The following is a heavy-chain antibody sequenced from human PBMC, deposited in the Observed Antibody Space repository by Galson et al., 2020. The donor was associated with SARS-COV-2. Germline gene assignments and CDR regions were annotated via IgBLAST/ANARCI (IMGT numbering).Heavy chain of an antibody. V-gene: IGHV1-69*13. CDR3: ARGGWVRGVIIRYYYYYMDV. CDR2: IIPIFGTA. J-gene: IGHJ6*03. D-gene: IGHD3-10*01. Sequence: SVKVSCKASGGTFSSYAISWVRQAPGQGLEWMGGIIPIFGTANYAQKFQGRVTITADESTSTAYMELSSLRSEDTAVYYCARGGWVRGVIIRYYYYYMDVWGKGATVTVAS. CDR1: GGTFSSYA.